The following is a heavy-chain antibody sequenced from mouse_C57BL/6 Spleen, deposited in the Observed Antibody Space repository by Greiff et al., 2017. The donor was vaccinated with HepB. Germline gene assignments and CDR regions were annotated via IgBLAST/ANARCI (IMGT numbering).Heavy chain of an antibody. CDR3: ARSITTVVARDLWYFDV. CDR1: GYSFTGYY. V-gene: IGHV1-42*01. Sequence: VQLQQSGPELVKPGASVKISCKASGYSFTGYYMNWVKQSPEKSLEWIGEINPSTGGTTYNQKFKAKATLTVDKSSSTAYMQLKSLTSEDSAVYYCARSITTVVARDLWYFDVWGTGTTVTVSS. CDR2: INPSTGGT. J-gene: IGHJ1*03. D-gene: IGHD1-1*01.